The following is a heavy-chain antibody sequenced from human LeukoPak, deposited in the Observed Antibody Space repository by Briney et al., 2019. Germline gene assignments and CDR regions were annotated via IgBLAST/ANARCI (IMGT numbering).Heavy chain of an antibody. V-gene: IGHV3-23*01. CDR3: AKSTSGWYPDY. D-gene: IGHD6-19*01. CDR2: ISDDGVYT. CDR1: GFTFSDYY. Sequence: PGGSLRLSCAASGFTFSDYYMSWVRQVPGKGLEWVSAISDDGVYTYYADSVKGRFTISRDNSKNTLYLQINSLRAEDTAVYYCAKSTSGWYPDYWGQGTLVTVSS. J-gene: IGHJ4*02.